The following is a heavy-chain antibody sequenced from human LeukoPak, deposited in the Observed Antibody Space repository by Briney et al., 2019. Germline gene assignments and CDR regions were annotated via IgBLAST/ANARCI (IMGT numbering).Heavy chain of an antibody. CDR1: ASGVSFTSHS. Sequence: GGSLRLSCAASASGVSFTSHSMNWVRQAPGKGLEWISYISSSGSYIFYAASVEGRFTVSRANARNSLYLQMNGLRAEDTAVYYCARGPINWTTFDYWGQGSLVTVSS. J-gene: IGHJ4*02. D-gene: IGHD1-20*01. CDR3: ARGPINWTTFDY. V-gene: IGHV3-21*05. CDR2: ISSSGSYI.